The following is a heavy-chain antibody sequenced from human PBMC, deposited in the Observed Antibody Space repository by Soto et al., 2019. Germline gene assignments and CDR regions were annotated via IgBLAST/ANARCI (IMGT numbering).Heavy chain of an antibody. Sequence: PGGSLRLSCAASGFTFSSYAMHWVRQAPGKGLEWVAVISYDGSNKYYADSVKGRFTISRDNSKNTLYLQMNSLRAEDTAVYYCARNMLDTAMVTVFDYWGQGTLVTVSS. CDR2: ISYDGSNK. D-gene: IGHD5-18*01. CDR1: GFTFSSYA. V-gene: IGHV3-30-3*01. CDR3: ARNMLDTAMVTVFDY. J-gene: IGHJ4*02.